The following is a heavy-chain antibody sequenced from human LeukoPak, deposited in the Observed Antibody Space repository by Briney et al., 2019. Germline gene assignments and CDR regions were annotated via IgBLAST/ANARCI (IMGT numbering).Heavy chain of an antibody. CDR2: MNPNNGNT. J-gene: IGHJ4*02. V-gene: IGHV1-8*02. D-gene: IGHD7-27*01. CDR3: ARGPRNWGFDDY. CDR1: GGTFSSYA. Sequence: ASVKVSCKASGGTFSSYAINWVRQATGQGLEWMGWMNPNNGNTGYAQKFQGRVTMTRNTSISTAYMELCSLRSEDTAVYYCARGPRNWGFDDYWGQGTLVTVSS.